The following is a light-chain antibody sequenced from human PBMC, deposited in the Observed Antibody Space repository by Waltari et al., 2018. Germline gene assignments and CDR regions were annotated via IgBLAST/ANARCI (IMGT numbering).Light chain of an antibody. CDR2: WAS. CDR3: QQYYTPLLT. J-gene: IGKJ3*01. CDR1: QSVLYRSNNMNY. Sequence: DIVMTQSPDSLAVSLGERATINCKSSQSVLYRSNNMNYLAWYQQKPGQPPKLLIYWASTRESGVPDRFSGSGSGTDFTLTSSSLQAEDVAVYYCQQYYTPLLTFGPGTKVDIK. V-gene: IGKV4-1*01.